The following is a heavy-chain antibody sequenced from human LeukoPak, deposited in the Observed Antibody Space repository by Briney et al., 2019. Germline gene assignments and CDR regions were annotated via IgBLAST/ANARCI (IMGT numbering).Heavy chain of an antibody. D-gene: IGHD3/OR15-3a*01. CDR3: AAQGGRTGAYDP. J-gene: IGHJ5*02. CDR2: IDPNGEAS. CDR1: GFTFSDCV. V-gene: IGHV3-64*01. Sequence: GGSLRLSCAASGFTFSDCVMLWVRQAPGMGLEYVSSIDPNGEASYYANSVKGRFSISRDNSNNMLYLQMGSLTSADMGVYYCAAQGGRTGAYDPWGQGTLVTVAS.